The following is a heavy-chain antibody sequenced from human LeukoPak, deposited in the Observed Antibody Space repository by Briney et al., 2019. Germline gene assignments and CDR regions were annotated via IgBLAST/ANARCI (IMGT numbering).Heavy chain of an antibody. CDR2: INPNSGGT. D-gene: IGHD6-13*01. J-gene: IGHJ4*02. CDR3: ARAGIAAAGFSSGY. Sequence: GASVKVSCKASGYTFTGYYMHWVRQAPGQGLVWMGWINPNSGGTNYAQKFQGWVTMTRDTSISTAYMELSRLRSDDTAVYYCARAGIAAAGFSSGYWGQGTLVTVSS. V-gene: IGHV1-2*04. CDR1: GYTFTGYY.